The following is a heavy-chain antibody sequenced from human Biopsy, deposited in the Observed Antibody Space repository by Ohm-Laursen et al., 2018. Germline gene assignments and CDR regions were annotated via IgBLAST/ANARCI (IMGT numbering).Heavy chain of an antibody. CDR2: ISSSGITA. Sequence: LSLTCAASRFTFSDYFMSWIRQAPGKGLEWVSYISSSGITAHYADPVKGRFTISRDNAKNSLYLQMNSLRAEDTAIYYCARSGWNFEFDSWGKGTLVAVSS. CDR3: ARSGWNFEFDS. V-gene: IGHV3-11*01. D-gene: IGHD6-19*01. CDR1: RFTFSDYF. J-gene: IGHJ4*02.